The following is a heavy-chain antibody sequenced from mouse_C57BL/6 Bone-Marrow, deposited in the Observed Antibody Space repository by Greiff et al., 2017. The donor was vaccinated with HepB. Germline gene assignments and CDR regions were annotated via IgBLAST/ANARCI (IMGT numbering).Heavy chain of an antibody. D-gene: IGHD1-1*01. Sequence: EVNVVESEGGLVQPGSSMKLSCTASGFTFSDYYMAWVRQVPEKGLEWVANINYDGSSTYYLDSLKSRFIISRDNAKNILYLQMSSLKSEDTATYYCARVSYYYGSSYGWYFDVWGTGTTVTVSS. V-gene: IGHV5-16*01. CDR1: GFTFSDYY. CDR3: ARVSYYYGSSYGWYFDV. J-gene: IGHJ1*03. CDR2: INYDGSST.